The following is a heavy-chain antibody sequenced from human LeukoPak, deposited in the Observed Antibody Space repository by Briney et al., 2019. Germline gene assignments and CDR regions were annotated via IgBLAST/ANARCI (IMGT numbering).Heavy chain of an antibody. CDR3: AKPHYDILTGYYSNWFDP. J-gene: IGHJ5*02. Sequence: HTGGSLRLSCAASGFTFSSYGMHWVRQAPGEGLEWVAFIRYDGSNKYYADSVKGRFTISRDNSKNTLYLQMNSLRAEDTAVYYCAKPHYDILTGYYSNWFDPWGQGTLVTVSS. CDR2: IRYDGSNK. D-gene: IGHD3-9*01. CDR1: GFTFSSYG. V-gene: IGHV3-30*02.